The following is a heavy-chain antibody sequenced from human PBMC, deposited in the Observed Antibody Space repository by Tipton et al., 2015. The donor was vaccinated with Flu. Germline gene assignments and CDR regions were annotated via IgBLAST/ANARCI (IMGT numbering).Heavy chain of an antibody. J-gene: IGHJ4*02. V-gene: IGHV4-38-2*01. CDR3: ARVNIRSVVITKIDY. D-gene: IGHD3-22*01. CDR2: IYHSGST. CDR1: GYSISSGYY. Sequence: TLFLTCAVSGYSISSGYYWGWIRQSPGKGLEWIAFIYHSGSTYYNPSLKSRVTISVDTSKNQFSLKLSSVTAADTAIYYCARVNIRSVVITKIDYWGQGTLVTVSS.